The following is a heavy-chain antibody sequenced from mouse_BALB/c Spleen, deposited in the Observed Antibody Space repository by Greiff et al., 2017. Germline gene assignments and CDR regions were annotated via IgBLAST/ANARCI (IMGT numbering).Heavy chain of an antibody. CDR2: IDPANGNT. V-gene: IGHV14-3*02. CDR1: GFNIKDTY. Sequence: VQLQQSGAELVKPGASVKLSCTASGFNIKDTYMHWVKQRPEQGLEWIGRIDPANGNTKYDPKFQGKATITADTSSNTAYLQLSSLTSEDTAVYYCARYYYDSSLYYYAMDYWGQGTSVTVSS. CDR3: ARYYYDSSLYYYAMDY. D-gene: IGHD1-1*01. J-gene: IGHJ4*01.